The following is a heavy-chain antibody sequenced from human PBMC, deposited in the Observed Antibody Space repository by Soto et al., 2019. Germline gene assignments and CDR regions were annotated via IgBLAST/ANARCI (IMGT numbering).Heavy chain of an antibody. V-gene: IGHV1-18*01. D-gene: IGHD2-15*01. CDR1: VYTFTSYG. J-gene: IGHJ4*02. Sequence: ASVKVSCKSPVYTFTSYGISWVRQAPGQGLEWMGWISAYNGNTNYAQKLQGRVTMTTDTSTSTAYMELRSLRSDDTAVYYCARDAVVVAATAIDYWGQGTLVTVSS. CDR2: ISAYNGNT. CDR3: ARDAVVVAATAIDY.